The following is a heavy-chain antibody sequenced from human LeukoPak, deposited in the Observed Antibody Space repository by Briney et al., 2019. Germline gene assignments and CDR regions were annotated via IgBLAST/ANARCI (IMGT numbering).Heavy chain of an antibody. CDR1: GGTFSSYA. CDR2: IIPIFGTA. D-gene: IGHD3-10*01. J-gene: IGHJ4*02. CDR3: ARAYYYGSGSYYTGRLDY. V-gene: IGHV1-69*13. Sequence: SVKVPCKASGGTFSSYAISWVRQAPGQGLEWMGGIIPIFGTANYAQKFQGRVTITADESTSTAYMELSSLRSEDTAVYYCARAYYYGSGSYYTGRLDYWGQGTLVTVSS.